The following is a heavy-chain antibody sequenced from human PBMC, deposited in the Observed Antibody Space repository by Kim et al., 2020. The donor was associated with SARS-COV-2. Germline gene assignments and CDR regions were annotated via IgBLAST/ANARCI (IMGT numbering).Heavy chain of an antibody. J-gene: IGHJ4*02. D-gene: IGHD2-2*01. CDR2: IYYSGST. CDR3: ASHDIVVVPAAPMADY. V-gene: IGHV4-39*01. Sequence: SETLSLTCTVSGGSISSSSYYWGWIRQPPGKGLEWIGSIYYSGSTYYNPSLKSRVTISVDTSKNQFSLKLSSVTAADTAVYYCASHDIVVVPAAPMADYWGQGTLVTVSS. CDR1: GGSISSSSYY.